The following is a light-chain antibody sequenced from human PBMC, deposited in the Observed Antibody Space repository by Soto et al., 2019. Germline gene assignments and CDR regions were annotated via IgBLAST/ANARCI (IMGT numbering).Light chain of an antibody. CDR3: SSYTGSSTYV. CDR2: DVS. V-gene: IGLV2-14*03. Sequence: QSALTQPASVSGSPGQSITISCTGTSNDVGGYNYVSWYQQHPGKAPKLMIYDVSNRPSGVSNRFSGSKSANTASLTISGLQTEDESEYYCSSYTGSSTYVFGTGTKLTVL. J-gene: IGLJ1*01. CDR1: SNDVGGYNY.